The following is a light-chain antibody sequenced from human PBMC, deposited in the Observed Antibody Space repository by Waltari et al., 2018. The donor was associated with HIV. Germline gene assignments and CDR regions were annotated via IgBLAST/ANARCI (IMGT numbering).Light chain of an antibody. CDR1: SNDIGLYNY. Sequence: QSALTQPPPPSGSPGETVTLPCTGTSNDIGLYNYVSWFQQHPGKVPKLVMFEVSQRPSGVPDRFSGSKSGYTASLTVSGLQPDDEADYFCSSFAGNDFFVFGGGTRLTVL. V-gene: IGLV2-8*01. CDR2: EVS. CDR3: SSFAGNDFFV. J-gene: IGLJ2*01.